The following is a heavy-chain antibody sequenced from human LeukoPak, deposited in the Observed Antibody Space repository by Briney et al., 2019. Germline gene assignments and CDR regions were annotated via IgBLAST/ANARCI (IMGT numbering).Heavy chain of an antibody. D-gene: IGHD3-10*01. Sequence: SETLSLTCTVSGYSISSGYYWSWIRQPAGKGLEWIGRIYTSGSTNYNPSLKSRVTISVDTSKNQFSLKLSSVTAADTAVYYCARDGYGSGLYNWFDPWGQGTLVTVSS. V-gene: IGHV4-61*02. J-gene: IGHJ5*02. CDR1: GYSISSGYY. CDR3: ARDGYGSGLYNWFDP. CDR2: IYTSGST.